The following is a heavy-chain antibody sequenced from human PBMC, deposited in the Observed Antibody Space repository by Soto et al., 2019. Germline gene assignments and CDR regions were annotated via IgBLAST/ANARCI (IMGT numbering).Heavy chain of an antibody. Sequence: ASVKVSCKASGYTFTSYYMHWVRQAPGQGLEWMGIINPSGGSTSYAQKFQGRVTMTRDTSTSTVYMELSSLRSEDTAVYYCARDLRADYYDSSGYLPFGMDVWGQGTTVTVS. J-gene: IGHJ6*02. CDR3: ARDLRADYYDSSGYLPFGMDV. D-gene: IGHD3-22*01. CDR1: GYTFTSYY. CDR2: INPSGGST. V-gene: IGHV1-46*01.